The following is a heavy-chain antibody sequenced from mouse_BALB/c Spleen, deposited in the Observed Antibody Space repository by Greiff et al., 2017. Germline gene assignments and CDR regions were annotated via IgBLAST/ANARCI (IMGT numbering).Heavy chain of an antibody. CDR2: IYPGNSDT. Sequence: VQLQQSGTVLARPGASVKMSCKASGYSFTSYWMPWVKQRPGQGLEWIGAIYPGNSDTSYNQKFKGKAKLTAVTSASTAYMELSSLTNEDSAVYYCTRDPSITTVVATDYWGQGTTLTVSS. CDR1: GYSFTSYW. CDR3: TRDPSITTVVATDY. V-gene: IGHV1-5*01. D-gene: IGHD1-1*01. J-gene: IGHJ2*01.